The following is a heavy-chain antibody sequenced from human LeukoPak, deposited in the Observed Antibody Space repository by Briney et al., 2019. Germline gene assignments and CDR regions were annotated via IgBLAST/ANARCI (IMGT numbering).Heavy chain of an antibody. V-gene: IGHV5-51*01. Sequence: GESLKISCKGSGYNFINYWIGWVRQMPGKRLEWMGIIHPVDSDTRYSPSFQGQVTMSADKSITTAYLQWGSLKASDTAMYYCARGGSYTYGSSDYWGQGTLVTVSS. J-gene: IGHJ4*02. CDR3: ARGGSYTYGSSDY. CDR2: IHPVDSDT. D-gene: IGHD5-18*01. CDR1: GYNFINYW.